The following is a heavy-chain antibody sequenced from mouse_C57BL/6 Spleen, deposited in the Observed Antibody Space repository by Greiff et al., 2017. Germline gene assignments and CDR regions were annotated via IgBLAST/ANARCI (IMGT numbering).Heavy chain of an antibody. CDR1: GYTFTGYW. D-gene: IGHD2-10*01. V-gene: IGHV1-9*01. CDR2: ILPGSGST. CDR3: ARSSYYGNYEAWFAY. Sequence: VKLMESGAELMKPGASVKLSCKATGYTFTGYWIEWVKQRPGHGLEWIGEILPGSGSTNYNEKFKGKATFTADTSSNTAYMQLSSLTTEDSAIYYCARSSYYGNYEAWFAYWGQGTLVTVSA. J-gene: IGHJ3*01.